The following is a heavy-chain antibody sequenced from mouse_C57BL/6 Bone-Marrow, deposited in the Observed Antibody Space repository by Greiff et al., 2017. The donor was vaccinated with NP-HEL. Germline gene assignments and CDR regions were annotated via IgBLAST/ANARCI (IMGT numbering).Heavy chain of an antibody. D-gene: IGHD1-1*01. Sequence: QVQLQQPGAELVKPGASVKLSCKASGYTFTSYWMHWVKQRPGQGLEWIGMIHPNSGSTNYNEKFKGKATLTVDKSSSTAYMQLSSLTSEDSAVYYCARSGYYTPAMDYWGQGTSVTVSS. CDR1: GYTFTSYW. V-gene: IGHV1-64*01. CDR3: ARSGYYTPAMDY. J-gene: IGHJ4*01. CDR2: IHPNSGST.